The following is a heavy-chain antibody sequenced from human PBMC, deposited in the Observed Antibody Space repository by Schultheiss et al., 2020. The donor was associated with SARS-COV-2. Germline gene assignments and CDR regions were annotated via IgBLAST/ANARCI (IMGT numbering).Heavy chain of an antibody. CDR2: IYAGGNT. Sequence: SETLSLTCTVSGGSISSYFWSWIRQPAEKGLEWIGRIYAGGNTNYNPSLKSRVTISVDTSKNQFSLKLSSVTAADTAVYYCARTSFKGDYVWGSYRSNWFDPWGQGTLVTVSS. CDR1: GGSISSYF. J-gene: IGHJ5*02. CDR3: ARTSFKGDYVWGSYRSNWFDP. D-gene: IGHD3-16*02. V-gene: IGHV4-4*07.